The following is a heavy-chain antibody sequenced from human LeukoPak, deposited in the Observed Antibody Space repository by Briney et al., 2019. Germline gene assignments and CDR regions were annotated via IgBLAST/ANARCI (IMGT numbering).Heavy chain of an antibody. CDR2: IKQDGSEK. V-gene: IGHV3-7*03. D-gene: IGHD4-11*01. CDR1: GFTFSSYW. CDR3: ASFMTTVTTDIDY. Sequence: GGSLRLSCAASGFTFSSYWTSWVRQAPGKGLEWVANIKQDGSEKYYVDSVKGRFTISRDNAKNSLYLQMNSLRAEDTAVYYCASFMTTVTTDIDYWGQGTLVTVSS. J-gene: IGHJ4*02.